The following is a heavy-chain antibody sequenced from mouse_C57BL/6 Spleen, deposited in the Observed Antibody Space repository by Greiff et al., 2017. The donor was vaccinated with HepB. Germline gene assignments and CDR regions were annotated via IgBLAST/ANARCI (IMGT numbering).Heavy chain of an antibody. Sequence: VQLQQPGAELVKPGASVKMSCKASGYTFTSYWITWVKQRPGQGLEWIGDIYPGSGSTNYNEKFKSKATLTVDTSSSTAYMQLSSLTSEDSAVYYCVRDGYYTYYAMDYWGQGTSVTVSS. D-gene: IGHD2-3*01. CDR1: GYTFTSYW. CDR2: IYPGSGST. V-gene: IGHV1-55*01. CDR3: VRDGYYTYYAMDY. J-gene: IGHJ4*01.